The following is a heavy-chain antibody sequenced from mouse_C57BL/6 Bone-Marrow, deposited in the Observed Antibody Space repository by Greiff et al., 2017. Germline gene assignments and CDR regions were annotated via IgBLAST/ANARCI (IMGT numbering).Heavy chain of an antibody. Sequence: VQLQQPGAELVRPGSSVKLSCKASGYTFTSYWMHWVKQRPIQGLEWIGNIDPSDSETHYNQKFKDKATLTVDKSSSTAYMQLSSLTSEDSAVYYCARDAVVDWYFDVWGTGTTVTVAS. CDR3: ARDAVVDWYFDV. J-gene: IGHJ1*03. D-gene: IGHD1-1*01. CDR2: IDPSDSET. V-gene: IGHV1-52*01. CDR1: GYTFTSYW.